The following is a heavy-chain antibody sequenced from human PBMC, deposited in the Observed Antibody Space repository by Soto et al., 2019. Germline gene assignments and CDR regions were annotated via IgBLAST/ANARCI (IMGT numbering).Heavy chain of an antibody. CDR1: GFTFSSYW. J-gene: IGHJ4*02. V-gene: IGHV3-74*01. D-gene: IGHD1-26*01. CDR2: INSDGSIT. CDR3: ARDWEWELPVY. Sequence: EVQLVESGGGLVQPGGSLRLSCSASGFTFSSYWMYWVRQAPGKGLVWVSRINSDGSITSYADSVKGRFTISRDNAKNTLYLQMNSLRAEDTAVYYCARDWEWELPVYWGQGILVTVSS.